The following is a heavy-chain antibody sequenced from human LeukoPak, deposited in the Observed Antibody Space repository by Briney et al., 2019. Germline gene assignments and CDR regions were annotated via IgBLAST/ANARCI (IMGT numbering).Heavy chain of an antibody. CDR1: GGSISSYY. V-gene: IGHV4-59*01. CDR2: IYYSGST. J-gene: IGHJ4*02. CDR3: ARDNRVATISYFDY. Sequence: SETLSLTCTVSGGSISSYYWSWIRQPPGKGLEWIGYIYYSGSTNYNPSLKSRVTISVDTSKNQFSLKLSSVTAADTAVYYCARDNRVATISYFDYWGQGTLVTVSS. D-gene: IGHD5-12*01.